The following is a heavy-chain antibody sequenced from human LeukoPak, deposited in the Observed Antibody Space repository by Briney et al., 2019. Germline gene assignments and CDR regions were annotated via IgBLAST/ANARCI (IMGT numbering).Heavy chain of an antibody. V-gene: IGHV3-23*01. D-gene: IGHD3-22*01. CDR2: ISGSGGST. Sequence: GGSPRLSCAASGFTFRSYAMSWVRQAPGKGLEWVSAISGSGGSTYYADSVKGRFTISRDNSKNTLYLQMNSLRAEDTAVYYCAKGFATYYYDSSGYVDFWGQGTLVTVSS. CDR3: AKGFATYYYDSSGYVDF. J-gene: IGHJ4*02. CDR1: GFTFRSYA.